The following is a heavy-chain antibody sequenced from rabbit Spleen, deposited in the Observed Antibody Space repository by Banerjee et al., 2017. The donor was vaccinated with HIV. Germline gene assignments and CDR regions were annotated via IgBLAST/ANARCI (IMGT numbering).Heavy chain of an antibody. CDR3: AKSDDRYAWGKNF. J-gene: IGHJ3*01. D-gene: IGHD6-1*01. CDR1: GFSDSSSYY. CDR2: IYAGTTGYT. Sequence: QSLEESGGGLVQPEGSLTLTCTASGFSDSSSYYMCWVRQAPGKGLEWIACIYAGTTGYTYYASWAKGRFTISKTSSTTVTLQMTSLTAADTATYFCAKSDDRYAWGKNFWGQGTLVTVS. V-gene: IGHV1S40*01.